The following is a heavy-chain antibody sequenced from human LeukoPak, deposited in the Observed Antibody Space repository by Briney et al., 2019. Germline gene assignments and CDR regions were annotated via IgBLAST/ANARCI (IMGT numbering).Heavy chain of an antibody. CDR1: GFTFSSYA. CDR3: AKAPRYAIEPNWFDP. D-gene: IGHD2-8*01. V-gene: IGHV3-23*01. J-gene: IGHJ5*02. CDR2: IRGSRGST. Sequence: PGASLRLPCAASGFTFSSYAMSWVRQAPGKGLEWVSAIRGSRGSTYEADSVKGRFTISRDNSKNTLYLQMKSMRAEETAVYYCAKAPRYAIEPNWFDPWGQGTLVTVSS.